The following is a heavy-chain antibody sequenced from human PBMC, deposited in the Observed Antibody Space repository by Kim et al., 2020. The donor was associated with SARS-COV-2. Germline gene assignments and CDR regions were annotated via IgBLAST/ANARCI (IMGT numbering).Heavy chain of an antibody. Sequence: ASVKVSCKASGYTFTSYAMNWVRQAPGQGLEWMGWINTNTGNPTYAQGFTGRFVFSLDTSVSTAYLQISSLKAEDTAVYYCARGDILTGDYYYYGMDVWGQGTTVTVSS. V-gene: IGHV7-4-1*02. D-gene: IGHD3-9*01. CDR3: ARGDILTGDYYYYGMDV. CDR2: INTNTGNP. CDR1: GYTFTSYA. J-gene: IGHJ6*02.